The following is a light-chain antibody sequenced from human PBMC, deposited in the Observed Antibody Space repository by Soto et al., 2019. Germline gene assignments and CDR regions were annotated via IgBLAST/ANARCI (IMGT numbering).Light chain of an antibody. CDR3: SSYTSSSTLYV. CDR2: EVS. Sequence: QSALTQPASVSGSPGQSITISCTGTSRDVGGYNYVSWYQQHPGKAPKLMIYEVSNRPSGVSNRFSGSKSGNTASLTISGRQAEDEADYYCSSYTSSSTLYVFGTGTKLTVL. V-gene: IGLV2-14*01. CDR1: SRDVGGYNY. J-gene: IGLJ1*01.